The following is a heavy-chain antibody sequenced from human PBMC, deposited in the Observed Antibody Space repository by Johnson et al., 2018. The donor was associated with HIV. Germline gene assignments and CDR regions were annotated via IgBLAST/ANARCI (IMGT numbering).Heavy chain of an antibody. CDR1: EFTFSYYW. CDR3: ARASYYYGSADI. V-gene: IGHV3-66*01. Sequence: VQLVESGGGLIQPGGSLTLSCEGSEFTFSYYWMHWVRQAPGKGLEWVSVIYSGGSTYYADSVKGRFTISRDNAKKSLFLQMNSLRAEDTAVYYCARASYYYGSADIWGQGTMVTVSS. J-gene: IGHJ3*02. D-gene: IGHD3-10*01. CDR2: IYSGGST.